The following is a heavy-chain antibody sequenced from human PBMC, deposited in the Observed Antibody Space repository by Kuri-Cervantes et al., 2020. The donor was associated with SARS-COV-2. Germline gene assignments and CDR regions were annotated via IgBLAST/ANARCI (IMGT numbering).Heavy chain of an antibody. CDR1: GGTFSSYA. D-gene: IGHD3-3*01. Sequence: GGSLRLSCKASGGTFSSYAISWVRQAPGQGLEWMGRIIPIFGTANYAQKFQGRVTITADESTSTAYMELSSLRSDDTAVYYCARGDFWSRPFDYWGQGTLVTVSS. V-gene: IGHV1-69*15. CDR3: ARGDFWSRPFDY. CDR2: IIPIFGTA. J-gene: IGHJ4*02.